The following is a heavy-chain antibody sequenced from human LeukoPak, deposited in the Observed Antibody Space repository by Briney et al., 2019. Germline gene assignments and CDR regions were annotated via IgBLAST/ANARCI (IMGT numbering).Heavy chain of an antibody. CDR2: FSASGNS. Sequence: PSQTLSLTCTVSGDSISSDDYYWSWIRQPAGKGLEWIGRFSASGNSNYNPSLKSRLTISVDRSKNQFSLKLTSVTAADTAVYYCARGLLVPGESPYPGIAAAGRAPRWFDPWGQGTLVTVSS. D-gene: IGHD6-13*01. J-gene: IGHJ5*02. V-gene: IGHV4-61*02. CDR1: GDSISSDDYY. CDR3: ARGLLVPGESPYPGIAAAGRAPRWFDP.